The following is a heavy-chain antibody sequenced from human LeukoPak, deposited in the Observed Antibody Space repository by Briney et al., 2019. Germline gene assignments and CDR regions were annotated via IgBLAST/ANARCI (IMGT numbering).Heavy chain of an antibody. J-gene: IGHJ4*02. D-gene: IGHD6-19*01. CDR2: IYYSGST. V-gene: IGHV4-59*01. Sequence: SETLSLTCTVSGGSISSYYWSWIRQPPGKGLEWIGYIYYSGSTNYNPSLKSRVTISVDTSKNQFSLKLSSVTAADTAVYYCARAPYSSGWYYHFDYWGQGTLVTVSS. CDR3: ARAPYSSGWYYHFDY. CDR1: GGSISSYY.